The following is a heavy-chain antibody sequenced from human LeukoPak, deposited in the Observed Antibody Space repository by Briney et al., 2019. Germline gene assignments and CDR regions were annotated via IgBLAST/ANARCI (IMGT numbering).Heavy chain of an antibody. CDR1: GFTVSSNY. CDR2: IYSGGST. Sequence: GGSLRLSCAASGFTVSSNYMSWVRQAPGKGLGWVSVIYSGGSTYYADSVKGRFTISRDNSKNTLYLQMNSLRAEDTAVYYCARGGRGSSWYLTGLYYYGMDVWGQGTTVTVSS. J-gene: IGHJ6*02. D-gene: IGHD6-13*01. V-gene: IGHV3-53*01. CDR3: ARGGRGSSWYLTGLYYYGMDV.